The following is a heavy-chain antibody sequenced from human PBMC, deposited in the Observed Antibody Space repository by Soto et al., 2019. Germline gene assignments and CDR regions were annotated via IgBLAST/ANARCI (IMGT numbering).Heavy chain of an antibody. J-gene: IGHJ5*02. V-gene: IGHV4-34*01. CDR2: INHSGST. D-gene: IGHD2-21*01. CDR1: GGSINNYS. Sequence: SETLSLTCTVAGGSINNYSWSWIRQPPGKGLEWIGDINHSGSTNYNASLKSRVTISVDTSENQFSLKLSSVTAADTAVYCCAGVFLLNWFDPWGQGTLVTVSS. CDR3: AGVFLLNWFDP.